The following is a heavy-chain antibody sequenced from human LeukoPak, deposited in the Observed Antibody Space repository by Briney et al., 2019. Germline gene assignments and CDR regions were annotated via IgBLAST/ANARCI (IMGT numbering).Heavy chain of an antibody. Sequence: GGSLRLSCAASGCTFSSYGMHWVRQAPGKGLEWVAVISYDGSNKYYADSVKGRFTISRDNSKNTLYLQMNSLRAEDTAVYYCAKDLVYALDYWGQGTLVTVSS. D-gene: IGHD2-8*01. J-gene: IGHJ4*02. V-gene: IGHV3-30*18. CDR2: ISYDGSNK. CDR3: AKDLVYALDY. CDR1: GCTFSSYG.